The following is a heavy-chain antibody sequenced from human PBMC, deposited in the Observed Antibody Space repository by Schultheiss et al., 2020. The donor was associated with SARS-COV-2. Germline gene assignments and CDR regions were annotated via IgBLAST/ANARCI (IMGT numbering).Heavy chain of an antibody. CDR2: IYTSGST. CDR1: GGSISSYY. J-gene: IGHJ5*02. V-gene: IGHV4-4*07. Sequence: SETLSLTCTVSGGSISSYYWSWIRQPAGKGLEWIGRIYTSGSTNYNPSLKSRVTMSVETSKNQFSLKLSSVTAADTAVYYCARGYCSGGSCYPGWFDPWGQGTLVTVSS. CDR3: ARGYCSGGSCYPGWFDP. D-gene: IGHD2-15*01.